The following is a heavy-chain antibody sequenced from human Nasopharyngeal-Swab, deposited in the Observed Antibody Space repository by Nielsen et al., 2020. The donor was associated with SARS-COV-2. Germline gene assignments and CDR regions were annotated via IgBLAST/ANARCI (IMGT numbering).Heavy chain of an antibody. V-gene: IGHV1-69*10. Sequence: SVKVSCKASGGTFSSYAISWVRQAPGQGLEWMGGIIPILGIANYAQKFQGRVTITADKSTSTAYMELSSLRSEDTAVYYCATPPADWNVSVGEADYYYYMDVWGKGTTVTVSS. D-gene: IGHD1-1*01. CDR3: ATPPADWNVSVGEADYYYYMDV. CDR1: GGTFSSYA. J-gene: IGHJ6*03. CDR2: IIPILGIA.